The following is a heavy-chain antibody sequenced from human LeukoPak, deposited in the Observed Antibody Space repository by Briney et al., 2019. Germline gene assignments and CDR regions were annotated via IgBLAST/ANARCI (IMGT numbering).Heavy chain of an antibody. V-gene: IGHV3-21*01. Sequence: GGSLRLSCAASGFTFSSYSMNWVRQAPGKGLEWVSSISSSSSYIYYADSVKGRFTISRDNAKNSLYLQMNSLRAEDTAVYYCARVVRAPTYYYDSSGYCDYWGQGTLVTVSS. CDR2: ISSSSSYI. CDR3: ARVVRAPTYYYDSSGYCDY. J-gene: IGHJ4*02. D-gene: IGHD3-22*01. CDR1: GFTFSSYS.